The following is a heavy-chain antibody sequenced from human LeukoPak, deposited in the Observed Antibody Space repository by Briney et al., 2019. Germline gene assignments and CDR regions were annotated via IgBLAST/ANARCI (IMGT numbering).Heavy chain of an antibody. J-gene: IGHJ6*03. CDR2: FDPEDGET. CDR1: GYTLTELS. D-gene: IGHD2-2*01. CDR3: ATWLSYPPSVVPAGYYYYMDV. Sequence: ASVKVSCKVSGYTLTELSMHWVRQAPGKGLEWMGGFDPEDGETIYAQKFQGRVTMTEDTSTDTAYMELSSLRSEDTAVYYCATWLSYPPSVVPAGYYYYMDVWGKGTTVTVSS. V-gene: IGHV1-24*01.